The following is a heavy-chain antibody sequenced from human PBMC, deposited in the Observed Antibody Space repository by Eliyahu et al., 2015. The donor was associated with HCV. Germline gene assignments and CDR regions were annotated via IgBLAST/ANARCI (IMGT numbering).Heavy chain of an antibody. CDR3: ANWMRDSSSLMFVDY. V-gene: IGHV3-23*01. CDR2: ISGSGGST. Sequence: EVQLLESGGGLVQPGGSLRLSCXASGXXFXSCAXRWXRQAXGKGLEWXSAISGSGGSTYYADSVKGRFTISRDNSKNTLYLQMNSLRAEDTAVYYCANWMRDSSSLMFVDYWGQGTLVTVSS. J-gene: IGHJ4*02. CDR1: GXXFXSCA. D-gene: IGHD6-6*01.